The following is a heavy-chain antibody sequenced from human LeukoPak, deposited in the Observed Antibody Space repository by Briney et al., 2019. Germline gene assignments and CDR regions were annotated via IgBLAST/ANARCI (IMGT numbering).Heavy chain of an antibody. CDR2: ISYDGSNK. CDR1: GFTFSSYP. Sequence: GGSLRLSSAPSGFTFSSYPMQWVRQAPGKGLHLVAVISYDGSNKYYTDYVKGRLTIFRDNSKNTLYLQMNRLRAEDTAVYYCAREGEWELLRDDAFDIWGQGTMVTVSS. V-gene: IGHV3-30*04. CDR3: AREGEWELLRDDAFDI. J-gene: IGHJ3*02. D-gene: IGHD1-26*01.